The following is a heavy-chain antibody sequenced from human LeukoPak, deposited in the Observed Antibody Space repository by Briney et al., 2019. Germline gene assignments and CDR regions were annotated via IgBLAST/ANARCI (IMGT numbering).Heavy chain of an antibody. V-gene: IGHV4-34*01. Sequence: PSETLSLTCAVYGGSFSGYYWSWIRQPPGKGLEWIGEINHSGSTNYNPSLKSRVTISVDTSKNQFSLKLSSVTAADTAVYYCASSGLWFGELLYGAFDIWGQGTMVTVSS. J-gene: IGHJ3*02. CDR2: INHSGST. D-gene: IGHD3-10*01. CDR1: GGSFSGYY. CDR3: ASSGLWFGELLYGAFDI.